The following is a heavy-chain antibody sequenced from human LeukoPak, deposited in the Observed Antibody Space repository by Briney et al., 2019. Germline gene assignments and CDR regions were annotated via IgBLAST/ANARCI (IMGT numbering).Heavy chain of an antibody. V-gene: IGHV4-34*01. CDR1: GGSFGGYF. D-gene: IGHD3-10*01. CDR2: INHSGST. CDR3: ARGYGSGSFNWFDP. J-gene: IGHJ5*02. Sequence: PSETLSLTCAVYGGSFGGYFWTWIRQPPGKGLEWIGEINHSGSTNYNPSLKSRVTISLDTSKNQFSLKLSSVTAADTAVFYCARGYGSGSFNWFDPWGQGTLVTVSS.